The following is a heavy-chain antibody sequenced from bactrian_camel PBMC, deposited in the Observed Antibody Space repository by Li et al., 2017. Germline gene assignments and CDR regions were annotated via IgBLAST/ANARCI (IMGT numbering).Heavy chain of an antibody. D-gene: IGHD1*01. CDR1: GNIASSYC. CDR3: ASSQALAACDNPLAYRY. CDR2: IYIGGST. Sequence: HVQLVESGGGSVQAGGSLRLSCAASGNIASSYCMGWFRQAPGKEREGVADIYIGGSTTYADSVKGRFTISKDNAENTLYLQMNSLKPEDTAMYYCASSQALAACDNPLAYRYWGQGTQVTVS. V-gene: IGHV3S53*01. J-gene: IGHJ4*01.